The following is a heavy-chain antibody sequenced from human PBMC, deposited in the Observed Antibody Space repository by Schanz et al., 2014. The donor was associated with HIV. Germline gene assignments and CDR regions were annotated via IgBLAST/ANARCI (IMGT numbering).Heavy chain of an antibody. J-gene: IGHJ6*02. CDR3: ARERMATGGFDV. V-gene: IGHV1-46*01. Sequence: QLVQSGAEVKKPGASVRVSCKASGYSFTSSFIHWVRQAPGQGLEWMALINTSGGGTSDALQGRVAVTRDTSTSTVYMDLRNLRFEDSAVYYCARERMATGGFDVWGQGTTVTVSS. D-gene: IGHD2-15*01. CDR2: INTSGGGT. CDR1: GYSFTSSF.